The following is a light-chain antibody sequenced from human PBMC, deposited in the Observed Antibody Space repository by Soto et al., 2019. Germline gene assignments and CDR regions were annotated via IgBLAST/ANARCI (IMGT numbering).Light chain of an antibody. Sequence: QSALTQPASVSGSPGQSITISCTGTSSVVGGYNYVSWYQQHPGKAPKLMIYDVSNRPSGVSNRFSGSKSGNTASLTISGLKAEDEADYYCSSYTSSSTLGFGGGTQLTVL. CDR2: DVS. J-gene: IGLJ2*01. V-gene: IGLV2-14*01. CDR1: SSVVGGYNY. CDR3: SSYTSSSTLG.